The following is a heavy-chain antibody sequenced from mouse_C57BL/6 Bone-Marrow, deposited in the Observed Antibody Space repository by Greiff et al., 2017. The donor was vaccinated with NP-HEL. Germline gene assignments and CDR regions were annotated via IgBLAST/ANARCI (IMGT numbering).Heavy chain of an antibody. D-gene: IGHD1-1*01. CDR3: ARHGSPRVYFDY. CDR1: GFTFSDYG. CDR2: ISSGSSTI. Sequence: DVKLVESGGGLVKPGGSLKLSCAASGFTFSDYGMHWVRQAPEKGLEWVAYISSGSSTIYYAETVKGRFTISRDNAKTTLFLQMTSLRSEDTAMYYCARHGSPRVYFDYWGQGTTLTVSS. J-gene: IGHJ2*01. V-gene: IGHV5-17*01.